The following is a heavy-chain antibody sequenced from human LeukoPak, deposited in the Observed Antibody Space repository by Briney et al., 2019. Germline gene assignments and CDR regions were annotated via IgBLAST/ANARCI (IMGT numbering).Heavy chain of an antibody. CDR1: GFTFTGHS. D-gene: IGHD2/OR15-2a*01. Sequence: GGSLRLSCVASGFTFTGHSMHWVRQAPGKGLEWVAVISYDGSNEYYADSVKGRFTISRDNSKNTLYLQMNSLRAEDTAVYYCAREVRYYDPKTFDYWGQGTLVTVSS. CDR3: AREVRYYDPKTFDY. CDR2: ISYDGSNE. V-gene: IGHV3-30*04. J-gene: IGHJ4*02.